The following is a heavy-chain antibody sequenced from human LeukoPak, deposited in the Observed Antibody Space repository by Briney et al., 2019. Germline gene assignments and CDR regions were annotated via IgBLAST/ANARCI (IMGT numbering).Heavy chain of an antibody. J-gene: IGHJ4*02. Sequence: GGSLRLSCAASGFTFSSYGMHWVRQAPGKGLEWVAVISYDGSNKYYADSVKGRFTISRDNSKNTLYLQMNSLRAEDTAVYYCAKMGKLEYSSSPDYWGQGTLVTVSS. CDR2: ISYDGSNK. D-gene: IGHD6-6*01. CDR3: AKMGKLEYSSSPDY. CDR1: GFTFSSYG. V-gene: IGHV3-30*18.